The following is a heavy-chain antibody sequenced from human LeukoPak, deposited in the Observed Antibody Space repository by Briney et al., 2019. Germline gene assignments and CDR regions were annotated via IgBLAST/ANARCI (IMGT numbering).Heavy chain of an antibody. Sequence: GGSLRLSCAASGFTFSSYWMHWVRQAPGKGLVWVSRIKSDGSTNYADSVKGRFTISRDNAKNTVSMQMNSLRTEDTGVYYCARAPSEIGGYYPEYFRHWGQGTLVTVSS. CDR2: IKSDGST. D-gene: IGHD3-22*01. CDR3: ARAPSEIGGYYPEYFRH. J-gene: IGHJ1*01. V-gene: IGHV3-74*01. CDR1: GFTFSSYW.